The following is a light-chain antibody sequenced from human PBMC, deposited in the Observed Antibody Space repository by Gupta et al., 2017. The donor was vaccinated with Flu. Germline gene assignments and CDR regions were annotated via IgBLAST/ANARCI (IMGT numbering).Light chain of an antibody. CDR3: QKYNNWLVIT. Sequence: IVMTQSPATLSLSPVERATLSYRASQSVSTNVTRYQQTPGQPPRLLIDGASTRATGIPARFSGSGSGKECKLTLSSLQSEDFAIYYCQKYNNWLVITFGQGTRLEIK. CDR2: GAS. CDR1: QSVSTN. V-gene: IGKV3-15*01. J-gene: IGKJ5*01.